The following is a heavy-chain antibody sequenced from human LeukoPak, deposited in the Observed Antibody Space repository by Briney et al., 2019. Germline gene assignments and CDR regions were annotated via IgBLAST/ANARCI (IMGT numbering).Heavy chain of an antibody. CDR1: GFTFSNYW. CDR2: IDSDGTGT. V-gene: IGHV3-74*01. D-gene: IGHD2-21*01. Sequence: GGSLRLSCAASGFTFSNYWMHWVRQAPGKGLVWVSRIDSDGTGTIYADSVRGRFTISRDNAKNTMYLQTNSLRAEDTAVYYCTREGLDPWGQGTLVTVSS. CDR3: TREGLDP. J-gene: IGHJ5*02.